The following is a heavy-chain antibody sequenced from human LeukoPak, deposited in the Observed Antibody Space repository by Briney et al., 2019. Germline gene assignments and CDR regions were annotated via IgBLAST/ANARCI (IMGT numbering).Heavy chain of an antibody. Sequence: QTGGSLRLSCSASGFTFTSHVMHWVRQAPGKGLQYVSGIGMNVQTTYYAGSVKGRFTISRDSSKNTVYLQMNSLTAEDTAVYYCVREGLERRTNFDYWGQGTLVSVSS. D-gene: IGHD1-1*01. CDR2: IGMNVQTT. J-gene: IGHJ4*02. CDR3: VREGLERRTNFDY. CDR1: GFTFTSHV. V-gene: IGHV3-64D*06.